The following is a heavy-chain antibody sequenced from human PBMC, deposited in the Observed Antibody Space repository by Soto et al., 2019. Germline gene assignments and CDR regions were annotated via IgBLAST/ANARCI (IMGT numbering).Heavy chain of an antibody. Sequence: GASVKVSCKASGYTFTSYGISWVRQAPGQGLEWMGWISAYNGNTNYAQKLQGRVTMTTDTSTSTAYMELRSLRSDDTAVYYCARSGDYDFWSGYENWFDPWGQGTLVTVPQ. CDR1: GYTFTSYG. CDR2: ISAYNGNT. V-gene: IGHV1-18*01. J-gene: IGHJ5*02. D-gene: IGHD3-3*01. CDR3: ARSGDYDFWSGYENWFDP.